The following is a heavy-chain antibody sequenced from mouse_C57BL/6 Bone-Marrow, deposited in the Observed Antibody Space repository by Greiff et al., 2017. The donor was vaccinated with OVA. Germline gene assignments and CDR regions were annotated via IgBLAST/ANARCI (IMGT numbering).Heavy chain of an antibody. CDR2: IYPGSGNT. CDR3: ARSPPITTVDWAMDY. V-gene: IGHV1-76*01. Sequence: QVQLQQSGAELVRPGASVKLSCKASGYTFTDYYINWVKQRPGQGLEWIARIYPGSGNTYYNEKFKGKATLTAEKSSSTAYMQLSSLTSEDSAVYFCARSPPITTVDWAMDYWGQGTSVTVSS. CDR1: GYTFTDYY. D-gene: IGHD1-1*01. J-gene: IGHJ4*01.